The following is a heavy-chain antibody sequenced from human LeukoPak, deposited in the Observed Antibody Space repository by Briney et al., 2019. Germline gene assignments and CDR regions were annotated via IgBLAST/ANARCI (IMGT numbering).Heavy chain of an antibody. CDR3: AKDSPVVEMATIESY. CDR2: ISYDGSNK. J-gene: IGHJ4*02. V-gene: IGHV3-30*18. CDR1: GFTFSSYS. Sequence: GGSLRLSCAASGFTFSSYSMNWARQAPGKGLEWVAVISYDGSNKYYADSVKGRFTISRDNSKNTLYLQMNSLRAENTAVYYCAKDSPVVEMATIESYWGQGTLVTVSS. D-gene: IGHD5-24*01.